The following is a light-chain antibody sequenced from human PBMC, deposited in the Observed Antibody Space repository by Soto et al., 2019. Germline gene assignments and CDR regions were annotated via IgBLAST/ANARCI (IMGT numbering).Light chain of an antibody. V-gene: IGLV1-44*01. CDR1: SSNIGRNT. CDR2: TNH. J-gene: IGLJ3*02. Sequence: QSALTQSPSASGTPGQRVTISCSGGSSNIGRNTVNWYQQLPGAAPKLLIYTNHQRPLGVPDRFSGSKSDTSASLAISGLRSEDEADYYCSAWDDSLSAVVFGGGTKLTVL. CDR3: SAWDDSLSAVV.